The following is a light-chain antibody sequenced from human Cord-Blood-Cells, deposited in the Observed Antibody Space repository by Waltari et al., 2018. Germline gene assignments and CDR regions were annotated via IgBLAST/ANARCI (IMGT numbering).Light chain of an antibody. Sequence: QSVLTQPPSASGTPGPRVTISCSGSSSNLGSNYVYWYQQLPGTAPKPLIYRNNQRPAGVPDRFSGSKSGTSASLAISGLRSEDEADYYCAAWDDSLSGPVFGGGTKLTVL. CDR2: RNN. CDR1: SSNLGSNY. CDR3: AAWDDSLSGPV. J-gene: IGLJ3*02. V-gene: IGLV1-47*01.